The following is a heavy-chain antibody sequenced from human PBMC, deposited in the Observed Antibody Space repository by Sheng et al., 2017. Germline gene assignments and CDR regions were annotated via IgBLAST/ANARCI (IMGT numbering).Heavy chain of an antibody. D-gene: IGHD3-3*01. Sequence: QVQLVESGGGVVQPGRSLRLSCAASGFTFSSYGMHWVRQAPGKGLEWVAVIWYDGSNKYYADSVKGRFTISRDNSKNTLYLQMNSLRAEDTAVYYCARARNDFWSGYPDYWGQGTLVTVSS. CDR3: ARARNDFWSGYPDY. J-gene: IGHJ4*02. CDR2: IWYDGSNK. CDR1: GFTFSSYG. V-gene: IGHV3-33*01.